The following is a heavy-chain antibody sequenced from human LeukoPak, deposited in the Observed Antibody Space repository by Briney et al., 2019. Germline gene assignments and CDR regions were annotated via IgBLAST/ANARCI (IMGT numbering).Heavy chain of an antibody. Sequence: GGSLRLSCAASGFTFSAYIMNWVRQAPGKGREGVSSISSSSTYIYYADSVKGRFTISRDNAKNSLYLQMNILRAEDTAVYYCARAGDSGSYLFFDYWGQGTLVTVSS. CDR3: ARAGDSGSYLFFDY. J-gene: IGHJ4*02. CDR1: GFTFSAYI. V-gene: IGHV3-21*01. CDR2: ISSSSTYI. D-gene: IGHD1-26*01.